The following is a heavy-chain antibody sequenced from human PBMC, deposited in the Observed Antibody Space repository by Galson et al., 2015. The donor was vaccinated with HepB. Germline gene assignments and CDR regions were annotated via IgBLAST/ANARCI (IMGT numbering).Heavy chain of an antibody. CDR1: GFTFSNAW. CDR3: TTTPYSSGWYTGY. D-gene: IGHD6-19*01. V-gene: IGHV3-15*01. J-gene: IGHJ4*02. Sequence: SLRLSCAASGFTFSNAWMSWVRQAPGKGLEWVGRIKFKADGGATDYAAPVKGRFTVSRDNSENTLYLQMNSLKTEDTAVYYCTTTPYSSGWYTGYWGQGTLVTVSS. CDR2: IKFKADGGAT.